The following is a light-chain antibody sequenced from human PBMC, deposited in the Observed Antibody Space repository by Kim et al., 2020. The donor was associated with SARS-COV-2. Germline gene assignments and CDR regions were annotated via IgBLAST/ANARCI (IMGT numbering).Light chain of an antibody. V-gene: IGKV1-27*01. J-gene: IGKJ1*01. CDR3: QKYNTAPWT. Sequence: DIQMTQSPSSLSTSVGDRVTITCRANQDISSYLAWYQQKPGKVPKLLIHAASTLHSGVPSRFSGGGSGTHFTLTISSLQPEDVATYYCQKYNTAPWTFGQGTKVDIK. CDR1: QDISSY. CDR2: AAS.